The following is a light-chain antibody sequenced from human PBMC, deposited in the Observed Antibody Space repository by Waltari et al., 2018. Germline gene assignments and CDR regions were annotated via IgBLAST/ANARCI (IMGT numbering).Light chain of an antibody. Sequence: AIQMTQSPSSLSASIGDRVTITCRASQAIRNELGWYQQKPGKAPKLLIYAAASLQTGVPSRFSSSGSGTDFTLTITSLQPEDFAIYYWLQDSNYPRTVGQGTKVEIK. V-gene: IGKV1-6*01. CDR3: LQDSNYPRT. CDR2: AAA. J-gene: IGKJ1*01. CDR1: QAIRNE.